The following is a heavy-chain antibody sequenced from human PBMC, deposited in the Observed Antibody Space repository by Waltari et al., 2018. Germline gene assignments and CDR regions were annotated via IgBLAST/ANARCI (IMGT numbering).Heavy chain of an antibody. CDR3: ARDRAYSSFDY. Sequence: EMQLVESGGGLVQPGGSLRLSCADSGLTFSSSWMTWVRPAPGKGLDRVTKINQDESEKYYLDSEEGRFTISRENAKNSRYQQMNSLRAEDTAIYYCARDRAYSSFDYWGQGTLVTVSS. CDR1: GLTFSSSW. J-gene: IGHJ4*02. V-gene: IGHV3-7*01. CDR2: INQDESEK. D-gene: IGHD5-18*01.